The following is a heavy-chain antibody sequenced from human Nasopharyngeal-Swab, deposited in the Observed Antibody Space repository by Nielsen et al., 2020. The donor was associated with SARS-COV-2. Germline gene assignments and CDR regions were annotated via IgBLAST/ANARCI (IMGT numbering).Heavy chain of an antibody. V-gene: IGHV4-4*02. CDR1: GASISSLNW. CDR3: ASQPRLDLRTWFAS. D-gene: IGHD3/OR15-3a*01. J-gene: IGHJ5*01. CDR2: MFHTGSS. Sequence: SETLSLTCTVSGASISSLNWWSWVRQTPERGLEWIGEMFHTGSSNYNPSLKSRVTISVDKSKSQFSLKLTSVTPADTAVYFCASQPRLDLRTWFASWGQGTMVTVSS.